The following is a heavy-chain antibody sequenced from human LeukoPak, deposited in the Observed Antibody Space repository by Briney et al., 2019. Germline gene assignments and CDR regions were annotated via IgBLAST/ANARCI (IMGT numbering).Heavy chain of an antibody. CDR2: ISAYNGNT. Sequence: ASVKVSCKASVYAFTNCGFYSVRPAPQQGREWRGWISAYNGNTNYAQNLQGRVTGTTDTSTSTAYMELRSRRSDDTAVYYCARDRGVAVSVVSWDWGQGTLVTVSS. CDR3: ARDRGVAVSVVSWD. D-gene: IGHD2-21*01. J-gene: IGHJ4*02. CDR1: VYAFTNCG. V-gene: IGHV1-18*01.